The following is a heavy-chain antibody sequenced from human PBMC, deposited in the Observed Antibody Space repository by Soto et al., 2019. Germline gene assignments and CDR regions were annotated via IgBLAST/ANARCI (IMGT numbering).Heavy chain of an antibody. Sequence: SGPTLVNPTQTLTLTCTFSGFSLSTSGVGVGWIRQPPGKALEWLALIYWNDDKRYSPSLKSRLTITKDTSKNQVVLTMTNMDPVDTATYYCAHRPSYSSGWYVIYYFAYWGQGTLVTVSS. D-gene: IGHD6-19*01. CDR3: AHRPSYSSGWYVIYYFAY. CDR2: IYWNDDK. V-gene: IGHV2-5*01. J-gene: IGHJ4*02. CDR1: GFSLSTSGVG.